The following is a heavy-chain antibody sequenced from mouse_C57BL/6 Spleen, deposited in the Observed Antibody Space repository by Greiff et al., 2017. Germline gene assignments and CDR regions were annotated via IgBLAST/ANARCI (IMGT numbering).Heavy chain of an antibody. CDR3: AIYYYGSRGAWFAY. CDR2: ISSGSSTI. D-gene: IGHD1-1*01. Sequence: DVQLVESGGGLVKPGGSLKLSCAASGFTFSDYGMHWVRQAPEKGLEWVAYISSGSSTIYYADTVKGRFTISRDNAKNTLFLQMTSLRSEDTAMYYCAIYYYGSRGAWFAYWGQGTLVTVSA. CDR1: GFTFSDYG. J-gene: IGHJ3*01. V-gene: IGHV5-17*01.